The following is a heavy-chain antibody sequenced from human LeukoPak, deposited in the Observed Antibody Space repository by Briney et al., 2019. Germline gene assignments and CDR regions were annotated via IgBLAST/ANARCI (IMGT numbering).Heavy chain of an antibody. J-gene: IGHJ3*02. CDR3: AKGIYFGIDAFDI. D-gene: IGHD3-10*01. CDR2: INSDGSST. CDR1: GFTFSSYW. V-gene: IGHV3-74*01. Sequence: GGSLRLSCAASGFTFSSYWMHWVRQAPGKGQVWVSRINSDGSSTSYADSVKGRFTISRDNAKNTLYLQMNSLRAEDTAVYYCAKGIYFGIDAFDIWGQGTMVTVSS.